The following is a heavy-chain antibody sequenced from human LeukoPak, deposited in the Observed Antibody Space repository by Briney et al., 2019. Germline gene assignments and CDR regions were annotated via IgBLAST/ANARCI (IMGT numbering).Heavy chain of an antibody. CDR1: GGSISSGGYY. CDR2: IYYSGST. V-gene: IGHV4-31*03. CDR3: ARVISGDDHFDY. Sequence: ASGTLSLTCTVSGGSISSGGYYWSWIRQHPGKGLEWIGYIYYSGSTYYNPSLKSRVTISVDTSKNQFSLKLSSVTAADTAVYYCARVISGDDHFDYWGQGTLVTVSS. D-gene: IGHD2-21*01. J-gene: IGHJ4*02.